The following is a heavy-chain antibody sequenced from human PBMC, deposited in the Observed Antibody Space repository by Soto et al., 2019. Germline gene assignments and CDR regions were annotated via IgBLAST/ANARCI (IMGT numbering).Heavy chain of an antibody. J-gene: IGHJ3*01. CDR1: GDSVISSTYY. Sequence: SETLSLTCTVSGDSVISSTYYWIWIRQPPWKGLEWIVYIYYDGGTTYNSSLKSRVTISTDTSRSQLSLQLTSATPADTAVYYCARVLPGIAAAYDAFDVWGQGTMVTVSS. D-gene: IGHD6-13*01. CDR2: IYYDGGT. V-gene: IGHV4-61*01. CDR3: ARVLPGIAAAYDAFDV.